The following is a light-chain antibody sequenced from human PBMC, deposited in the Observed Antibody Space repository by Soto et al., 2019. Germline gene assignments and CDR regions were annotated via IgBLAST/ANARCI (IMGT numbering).Light chain of an antibody. Sequence: EIVLTQSPATLSLSPGERVTLSCRASQSVSSNLAWYQQRPGQAPRLLIYDASNRASGIPARFSGSGSGTDFTLTISSLEPEDFAVYYCQQRSNWPRGLTFGGGTKVETK. CDR1: QSVSSN. CDR3: QQRSNWPRGLT. V-gene: IGKV3-11*01. J-gene: IGKJ4*01. CDR2: DAS.